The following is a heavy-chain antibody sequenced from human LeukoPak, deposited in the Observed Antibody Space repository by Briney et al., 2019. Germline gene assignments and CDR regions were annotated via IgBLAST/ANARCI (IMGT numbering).Heavy chain of an antibody. D-gene: IGHD6-19*01. CDR2: IIPIFGTA. Sequence: ASVKVSCKASGGTFSSYAISWVRQAPGRGLEWMGGIIPIFGTANYAQKFQGRVTITADKSTSTAYMELSSLRSEDTAVYYCAREPIAVAGYYYYYGMDVWGQGTTVTVSS. CDR3: AREPIAVAGYYYYYGMDV. CDR1: GGTFSSYA. J-gene: IGHJ6*02. V-gene: IGHV1-69*06.